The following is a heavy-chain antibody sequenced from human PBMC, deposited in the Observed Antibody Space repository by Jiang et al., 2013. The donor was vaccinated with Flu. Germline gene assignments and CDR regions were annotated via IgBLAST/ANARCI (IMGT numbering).Heavy chain of an antibody. CDR3: ARHGLHYRTTVVTRLYFDY. CDR2: IYYSGST. J-gene: IGHJ4*02. V-gene: IGHV4-39*07. Sequence: GLVKPSETLSLTCTVSGGSISSSSYYWGWIRQPPGKGLEWIGSIYYSGSTYYNPSLKSRVTISVDTSKNQFSLKLSSVTAADTAVYYCARHGLHYRTTVVTRLYFDYWGQGTLVTVSS. CDR1: GGSISSSSYY. D-gene: IGHD4-23*01.